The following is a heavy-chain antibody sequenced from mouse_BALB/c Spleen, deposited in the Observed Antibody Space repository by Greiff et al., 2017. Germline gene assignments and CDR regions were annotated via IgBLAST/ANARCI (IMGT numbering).Heavy chain of an antibody. J-gene: IGHJ4*01. Sequence: QVQLQQSGPGLVAPSQSLSITCTVSGFSLTGYGVNWVRQPPGKGLEWLGMIWGDGSTDYNSALKSRLSISKDNSKSQVFLKMNSLQTDDTARYYCAREGYGSYYAMDYWGQGTSVTVSS. CDR1: GFSLTGYG. V-gene: IGHV2-6-7*01. CDR2: IWGDGST. CDR3: AREGYGSYYAMDY. D-gene: IGHD1-1*01.